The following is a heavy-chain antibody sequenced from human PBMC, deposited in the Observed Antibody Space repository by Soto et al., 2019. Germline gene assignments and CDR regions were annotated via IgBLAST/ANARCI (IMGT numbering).Heavy chain of an antibody. CDR3: ARTAFDHYDTRAAFDY. CDR2: IDWDGDK. V-gene: IGHV2-70*01. D-gene: IGHD3-22*01. Sequence: SGPTLVNPTETLTLSCTFSGFSLTTRGMHVSWIRQPPGKALEWLAVIDWDGDKYYSASLKTRLTISRDTSKNQVVLTMTDMAPVDTATYFCARTAFDHYDTRAAFDYWGQGTLVTVSS. J-gene: IGHJ4*02. CDR1: GFSLTTRGMH.